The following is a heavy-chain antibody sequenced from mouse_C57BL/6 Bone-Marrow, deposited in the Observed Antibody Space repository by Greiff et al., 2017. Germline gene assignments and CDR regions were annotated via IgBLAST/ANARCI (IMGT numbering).Heavy chain of an antibody. CDR3: TTGNMDY. V-gene: IGHV14-4*01. D-gene: IGHD2-1*01. CDR1: GYNIKDAY. CDR2: IDPENGDT. J-gene: IGHJ2*01. Sequence: VQLQQSGAELVRPGASVKLSCTASGYNIKDAYLHWVKQRPEQGLEWFGWIDPENGDTDYASQFQGKAPITANTSSNTAYLQLSSLTSEYTAVYYYTTGNMDYWGQGTTLTVSS.